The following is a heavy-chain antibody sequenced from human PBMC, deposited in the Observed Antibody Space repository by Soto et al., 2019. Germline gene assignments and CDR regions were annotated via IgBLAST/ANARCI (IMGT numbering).Heavy chain of an antibody. D-gene: IGHD6-19*01. Sequence: ASVKVSCKASGYTFTSYALHWVRQAPGQRLEWMGWINAGNGNTKYSQKFRGRVTITRDTSASTAYMELSSLRSEDTAVYYCARGKYSSGWPQNYFDYWGQGTLVTVSS. CDR3: ARGKYSSGWPQNYFDY. CDR1: GYTFTSYA. V-gene: IGHV1-3*01. J-gene: IGHJ4*02. CDR2: INAGNGNT.